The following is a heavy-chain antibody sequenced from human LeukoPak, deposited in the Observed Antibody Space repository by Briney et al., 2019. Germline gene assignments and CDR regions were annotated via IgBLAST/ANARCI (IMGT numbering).Heavy chain of an antibody. CDR2: INPSGGST. CDR1: GYTFTSYY. J-gene: IGHJ5*02. D-gene: IGHD2-2*01. CDR3: ARERRPIVVVPAAYRNWFDP. Sequence: ASVKVSCKASGYTFTSYYMHWVRQAPGQGLEWMGIINPSGGSTSYAQKFQGRVTMTRDTSTSTVYMELSSLRSEDTAVYYCARERRPIVVVPAAYRNWFDPWGQGTLVTVSS. V-gene: IGHV1-46*01.